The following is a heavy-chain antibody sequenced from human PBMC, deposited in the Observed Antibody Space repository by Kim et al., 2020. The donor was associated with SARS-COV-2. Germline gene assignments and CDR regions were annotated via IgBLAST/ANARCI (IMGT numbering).Heavy chain of an antibody. Sequence: AGPVQGRFTISRDDSNNTLYLKMTSLKTEDTAVYYCTTRADGSGSYIFDYWGQGTLVTVSS. CDR3: TTRADGSGSYIFDY. J-gene: IGHJ4*02. V-gene: IGHV3-15*01. D-gene: IGHD3-10*01.